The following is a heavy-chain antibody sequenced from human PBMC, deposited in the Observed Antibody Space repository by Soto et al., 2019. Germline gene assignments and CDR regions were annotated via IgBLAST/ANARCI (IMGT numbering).Heavy chain of an antibody. CDR2: ISGSGGST. D-gene: IGHD6-6*01. V-gene: IGHV3-23*01. CDR1: GFTFSSYA. J-gene: IGHJ4*02. CDR3: AKMFREYSSSPAGY. Sequence: GGSLRLSCAASGFTFSSYAMSWVRQAPGKGLEWVSSISGSGGSTYCADSVKGRFTISRDNSKNTLYLQMNSLRAEDTAVYYCAKMFREYSSSPAGYWGQGTLVTVSS.